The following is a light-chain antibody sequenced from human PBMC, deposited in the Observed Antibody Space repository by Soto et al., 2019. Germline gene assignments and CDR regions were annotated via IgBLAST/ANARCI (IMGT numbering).Light chain of an antibody. CDR2: DSS. CDR1: QSFSSS. CDR3: QQYNNCPFT. V-gene: IGKV3-15*01. J-gene: IGKJ4*01. Sequence: EIVMTQSPATLSVSPGERATLSCRASQSFSSSLAWYQQTPGQAPRLLIYDSSARATGIPARCSGSGSVTEFTLTIRSLQSEDFAVYYCQQYNNCPFTSGGGTKVEI.